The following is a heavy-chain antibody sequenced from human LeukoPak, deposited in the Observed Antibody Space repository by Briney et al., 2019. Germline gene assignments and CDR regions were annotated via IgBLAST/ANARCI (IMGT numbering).Heavy chain of an antibody. CDR3: ANSGVSYFDY. CDR1: GFTFSSYA. J-gene: IGHJ4*02. D-gene: IGHD3-10*01. V-gene: IGHV3-23*01. CDR2: ISGSGGST. Sequence: GGSLRLSCAASGFTFSSYAMSCVRQAPGKGLEWVSAISGSGGSTYYADSVKGRFTISRDNSKNALYLQMNSLRAEDTAVYYCANSGVSYFDYWGQGTLVTVSS.